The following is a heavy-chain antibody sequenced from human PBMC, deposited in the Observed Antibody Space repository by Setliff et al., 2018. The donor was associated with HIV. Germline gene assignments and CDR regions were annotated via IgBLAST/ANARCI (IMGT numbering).Heavy chain of an antibody. CDR2: ISPYNDNT. J-gene: IGHJ4*02. V-gene: IGHV1-18*01. CDR1: GYTFINYG. D-gene: IGHD3-22*01. Sequence: GASVKVSCKASGYTFINYGISWVRQAPGQGLEWMGWISPYNDNTNYAQQLQGRVTMTTDTYTSTAYMELRSLRSDDTAVSYCAREGYYYDGSSYRTFDYWGQGTLVTVSS. CDR3: AREGYYYDGSSYRTFDY.